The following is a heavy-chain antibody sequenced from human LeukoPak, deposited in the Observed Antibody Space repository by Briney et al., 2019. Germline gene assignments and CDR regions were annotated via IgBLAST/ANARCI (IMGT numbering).Heavy chain of an antibody. Sequence: PGGSLRLSCAASGFTFSSYGIHWVRQAPGKGLEWVAVMSHDGDNKYYADSVKGRFTISRDNSKNTLYLQVNSLRAEDTAVYYCAKVGYSSIWYIDYWGQGTLVTVSS. CDR2: MSHDGDNK. D-gene: IGHD6-13*01. V-gene: IGHV3-30*18. CDR3: AKVGYSSIWYIDY. CDR1: GFTFSSYG. J-gene: IGHJ4*02.